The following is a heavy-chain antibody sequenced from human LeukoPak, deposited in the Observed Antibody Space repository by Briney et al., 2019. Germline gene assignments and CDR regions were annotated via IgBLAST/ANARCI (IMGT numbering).Heavy chain of an antibody. J-gene: IGHJ3*02. CDR3: AREGVATDSFEI. V-gene: IGHV3-11*01. D-gene: IGHD1-1*01. Sequence: GGSLRLSCAGSGFIFSDYYMSWIRQAPGKGLEWLSYIRSSGDTRYYADSVKGRFTISRDNAKKSLYLQMNSLRVEDTGVYYCAREGVATDSFEIWGQGTRSPSLQ. CDR2: IRSSGDTR. CDR1: GFIFSDYY.